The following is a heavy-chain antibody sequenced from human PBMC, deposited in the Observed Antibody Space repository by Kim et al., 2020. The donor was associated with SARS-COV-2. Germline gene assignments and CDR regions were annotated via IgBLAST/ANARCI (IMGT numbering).Heavy chain of an antibody. CDR2: FDPEDGET. CDR3: ATDLVAYGSGSYYLY. CDR1: GYTLTELS. D-gene: IGHD3-10*01. J-gene: IGHJ4*02. V-gene: IGHV1-24*01. Sequence: ASVKVSCKVSGYTLTELSMHWVRQAPGKGLERMGGFDPEDGETIYAQKFQGRVTMTEDTSTDTAYMELSSLRSEDTAVYYCATDLVAYGSGSYYLYWGQGTLVTVSS.